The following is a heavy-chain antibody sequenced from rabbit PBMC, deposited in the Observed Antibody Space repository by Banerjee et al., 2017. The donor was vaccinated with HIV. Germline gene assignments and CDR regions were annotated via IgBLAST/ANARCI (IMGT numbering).Heavy chain of an antibody. CDR3: ARDTGTSFSSYGMDL. V-gene: IGHV1S45*01. Sequence: QEQLEESGGDLVKPEGSLTLTCTASGFSFSSSYWICWVRQAPGKGLEWIACISAASSGSTYYANWVNGRFTISKTSSTTVTLQMTSLTAADTATYFCARDTGTSFSSYGMDLWGQGTLVTVS. CDR1: GFSFSSSYW. D-gene: IGHD7-1*01. CDR2: ISAASSGST. J-gene: IGHJ6*01.